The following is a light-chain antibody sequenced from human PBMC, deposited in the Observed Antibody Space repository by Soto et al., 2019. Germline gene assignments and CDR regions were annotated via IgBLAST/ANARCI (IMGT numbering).Light chain of an antibody. CDR2: GNS. Sequence: VLTQPPSVSGAPGQRVTISCTGSSSNIGAGYDVHWYQQLPGTAPKLLIYGNSNRPSGVPDRFSGSKSGTSASLAITGLQAEDEADYYCQSYDTGLRTVFGGGTQLTVL. V-gene: IGLV1-40*01. CDR1: SSNIGAGYD. J-gene: IGLJ7*01. CDR3: QSYDTGLRTV.